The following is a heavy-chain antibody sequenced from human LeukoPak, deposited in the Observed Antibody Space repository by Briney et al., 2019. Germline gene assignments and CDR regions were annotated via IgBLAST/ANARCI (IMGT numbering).Heavy chain of an antibody. Sequence: ASVKVSCKASGYTFTSYYMHWVRPAPGQGLEWMGIINPSGGSTSYAQKFQGRVTMTRDTSTSTVYMELSSLRSKDTAVYYCARVFRERYYFDYWGQGTLVTVSS. CDR1: GYTFTSYY. V-gene: IGHV1-46*01. J-gene: IGHJ4*02. CDR3: ARVFRERYYFDY. CDR2: INPSGGST.